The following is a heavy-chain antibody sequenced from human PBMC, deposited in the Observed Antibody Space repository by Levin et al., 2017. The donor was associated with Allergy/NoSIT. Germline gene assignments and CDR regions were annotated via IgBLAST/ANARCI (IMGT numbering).Heavy chain of an antibody. CDR3: ARPRFSYYYGSGSYYFDY. J-gene: IGHJ4*02. Sequence: SQTLSLTCAVYGGSFSGYYWSWIRQPPGKGLEWIGEINHSGSTNYNPSLKSRVTISVDTSKNQFSLKLSSVTAADTAVYYCARPRFSYYYGSGSYYFDYWGQGTLVTVSS. V-gene: IGHV4-34*01. CDR2: INHSGST. D-gene: IGHD3-10*01. CDR1: GGSFSGYY.